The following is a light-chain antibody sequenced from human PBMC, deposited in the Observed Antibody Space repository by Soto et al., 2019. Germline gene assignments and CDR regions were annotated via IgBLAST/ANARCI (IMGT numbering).Light chain of an antibody. CDR2: AAS. V-gene: IGKV1-27*01. J-gene: IGKJ3*01. CDR3: QQYHSPPFS. CDR1: QGISNY. Sequence: DIPMTQSPSSLSAFVGDRVTFTCRASQGISNYLAWYHQKPGKVPKVLIYAASTLHSGVPSRFSGSGSGTEFTLTITSLPPEDVATYYCQQYHSPPFSFGPGTKLEIK.